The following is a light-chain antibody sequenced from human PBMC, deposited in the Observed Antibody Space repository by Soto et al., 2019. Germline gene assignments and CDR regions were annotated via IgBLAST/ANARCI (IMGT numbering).Light chain of an antibody. V-gene: IGLV3-1*01. J-gene: IGLJ2*01. Sequence: SYELTQPPSVSVSPGQTASITCSGDKLGDKYACWYQQKPGQSPVLVIYQDSKRPSGIPERFSGSNSANTATLTISGTQAMDEADYYSQAWDRSTVVFGGGTKLTVL. CDR1: KLGDKY. CDR2: QDS. CDR3: QAWDRSTVV.